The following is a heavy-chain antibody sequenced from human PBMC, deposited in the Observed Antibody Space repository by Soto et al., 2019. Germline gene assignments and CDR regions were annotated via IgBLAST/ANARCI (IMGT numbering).Heavy chain of an antibody. D-gene: IGHD3-10*01. Sequence: EVQLVESGGGLVKPGGSLRLSCAASGFTFSSYSMNWVRQAPGKGLEWVSSISSSSSYIYYADSVKGRFTISRDNAKNSLYLPMICLSAEDAAVYYCARTGGYYYFYMDVWGKGTTVTVSS. V-gene: IGHV3-21*01. CDR1: GFTFSSYS. J-gene: IGHJ6*03. CDR2: ISSSSSYI. CDR3: ARTGGYYYFYMDV.